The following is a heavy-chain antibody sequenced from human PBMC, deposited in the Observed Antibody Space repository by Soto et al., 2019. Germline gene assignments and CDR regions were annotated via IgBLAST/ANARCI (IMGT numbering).Heavy chain of an antibody. CDR2: ISSSGSTI. CDR3: AKDMSPYSGSYSALDYYYYYGMDV. V-gene: IGHV3-11*01. Sequence: PGGSLRLSCAASGFTFSDYYMSWIRQAPGKGLEWVSYISSSGSTIYYADSVKGRFTISRDNAKNSLYLQMNSLRAEDTALYYCAKDMSPYSGSYSALDYYYYYGMDVWGQGTTVTVSS. CDR1: GFTFSDYY. J-gene: IGHJ6*02. D-gene: IGHD1-26*01.